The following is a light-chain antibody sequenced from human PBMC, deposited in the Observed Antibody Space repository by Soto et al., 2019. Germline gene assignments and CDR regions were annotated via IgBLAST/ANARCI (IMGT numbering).Light chain of an antibody. CDR3: QQYGSSGT. V-gene: IGKV3-20*01. CDR1: QSVSNNY. CDR2: GAS. Sequence: EIVLTQSPGTLSLSPGERATLSCRASQSVSNNYLAWYQQKPGRAPRLLIYGASNRATGIPDRFSGSGSGTDSTLTISRLEPEDFAVYYCQQYGSSGTFGQGTKVDIK. J-gene: IGKJ1*01.